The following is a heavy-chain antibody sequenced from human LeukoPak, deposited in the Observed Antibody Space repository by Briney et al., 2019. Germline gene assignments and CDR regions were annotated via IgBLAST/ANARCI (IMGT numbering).Heavy chain of an antibody. D-gene: IGHD2-15*01. J-gene: IGHJ4*02. Sequence: PGRSLRLSCAASGFTFSSYGMHWVRQAPGKGLEWVAVISYDGSNKYYADSVKGRFTISRVNSKNTLYLQMNSLRAEDTAVYYCAKDYCSGGSCYSEDYWGQGTLVTVSS. CDR1: GFTFSSYG. CDR2: ISYDGSNK. CDR3: AKDYCSGGSCYSEDY. V-gene: IGHV3-30*18.